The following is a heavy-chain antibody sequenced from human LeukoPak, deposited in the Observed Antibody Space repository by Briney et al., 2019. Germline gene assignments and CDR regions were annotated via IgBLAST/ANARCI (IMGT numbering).Heavy chain of an antibody. V-gene: IGHV3-23*01. J-gene: IGHJ4*02. D-gene: IGHD6-13*01. CDR3: AKDPTFDIAAAGTYDY. Sequence: GGSLRLSCAASGFTFSSYAMSWVRQAPGKGLEWVSAISGSGGSTYYADSVKGRFTISRDNSKNTLYLQMNSLRAEDTDVYYCAKDPTFDIAAAGTYDYWGQGTLVTVSS. CDR2: ISGSGGST. CDR1: GFTFSSYA.